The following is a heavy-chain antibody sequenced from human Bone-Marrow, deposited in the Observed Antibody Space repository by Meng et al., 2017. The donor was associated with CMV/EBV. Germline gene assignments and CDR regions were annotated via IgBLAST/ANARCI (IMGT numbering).Heavy chain of an antibody. CDR1: GGSISGYH. CDR3: ARTSSWYASDF. CDR2: IYYSGST. J-gene: IGHJ4*02. D-gene: IGHD6-13*01. Sequence: SETLSLTCTVSGGSISGYHWSWIRQPPGKGLEWIGYIYYSGSTNYNPSLNSRFTISIDTSKSQFSLKVFSVTAADTAVYYCARTSSWYASDFWDQGALVTVSS. V-gene: IGHV4-59*01.